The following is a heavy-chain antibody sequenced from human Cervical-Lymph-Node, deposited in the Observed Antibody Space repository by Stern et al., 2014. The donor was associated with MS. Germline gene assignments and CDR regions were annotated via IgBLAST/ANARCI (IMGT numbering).Heavy chain of an antibody. CDR1: GFTFSNFW. V-gene: IGHV3-7*01. Sequence: EDQLADSGGGLVQPGGSLRLSCAASGFTFSNFWMSWVRQAPGKGLEWVANINQYGSGDYSVDSVKGRFPISRDNAKNALYLQMTSLRADDTAVYYCARERCSSTGCFRDYYYGLDVWGQGTTVTVSS. CDR3: ARERCSSTGCFRDYYYGLDV. CDR2: INQYGSGD. D-gene: IGHD2-2*01. J-gene: IGHJ6*02.